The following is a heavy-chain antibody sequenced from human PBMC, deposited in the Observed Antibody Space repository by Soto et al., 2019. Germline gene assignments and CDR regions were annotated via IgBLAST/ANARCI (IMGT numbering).Heavy chain of an antibody. Sequence: EVQLVESGGGLVQPGGSLRLSCSASGFTFSSYAMHWVRQAPWKGLEYVSAISSNGGSTYYADSVKGRFTISRDNSKNTLYLQMSSLRAEDTAVYFVVNCMTTVTKGWGDAFDIWGQGTMVTVSS. CDR2: ISSNGGST. D-gene: IGHD4-17*01. CDR3: VNCMTTVTKGWGDAFDI. CDR1: GFTFSSYA. J-gene: IGHJ3*02. V-gene: IGHV3-64D*08.